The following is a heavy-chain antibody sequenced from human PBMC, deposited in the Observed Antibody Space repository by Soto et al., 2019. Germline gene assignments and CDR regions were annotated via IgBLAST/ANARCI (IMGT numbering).Heavy chain of an antibody. D-gene: IGHD1-20*01. J-gene: IGHJ4*02. CDR2: VSGSGGGT. CDR3: AKPPDYNWNDY. V-gene: IGHV3-23*01. CDR1: GFTFSSYI. Sequence: GGSLRLSCAASGFTFSSYIMSWVRQAPGKGLEWISAVSGSGGGTYYADSVKGRFTISRDNSRDTLYLQMNNLRAEDTAVYYCAKPPDYNWNDYWGQGTLVTVSS.